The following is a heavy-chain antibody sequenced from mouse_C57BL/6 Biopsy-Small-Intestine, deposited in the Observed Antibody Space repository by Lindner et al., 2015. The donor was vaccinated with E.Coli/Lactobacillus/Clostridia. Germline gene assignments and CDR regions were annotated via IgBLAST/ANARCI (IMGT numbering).Heavy chain of an antibody. Sequence: VQLQESGPELVKPGASVKISCKASGYSSTGYYMHWVKQSHGNILDWFGYISPNSGISSYNPRFKGKATLTMDKSSSTAYMELRSLTSEDSAVYYCARLRRARSGFFDYWGQGTTLTVSS. V-gene: IGHV1-31*01. J-gene: IGHJ2*01. D-gene: IGHD3-2*02. CDR1: GYSSTGYY. CDR2: ISPNSGIS. CDR3: ARLRRARSGFFDY.